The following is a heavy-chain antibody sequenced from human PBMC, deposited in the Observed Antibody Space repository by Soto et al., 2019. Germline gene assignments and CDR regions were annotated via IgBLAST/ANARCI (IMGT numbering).Heavy chain of an antibody. CDR2: NSADNGDT. Sequence: QVQVVQSGAEVKKPGASVRVSCKASCHTFTKYGISWVRQAPGQGLEWRGWNSADNGDTKYYGRKFQGRVSMTRDTSKNTDYMELRVLRSDDTDVYYCARDLVTSKALFYGGQGTLVTVSS. J-gene: IGHJ4*02. CDR1: CHTFTKYG. D-gene: IGHD3-16*01. V-gene: IGHV1-18*01. CDR3: ARDLVTSKALFY.